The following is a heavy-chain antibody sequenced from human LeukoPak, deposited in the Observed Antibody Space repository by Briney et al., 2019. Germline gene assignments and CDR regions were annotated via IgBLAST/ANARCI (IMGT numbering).Heavy chain of an antibody. V-gene: IGHV4-39*01. J-gene: IGHJ6*03. D-gene: IGHD4-23*01. CDR2: LDSSGST. CDR3: SRSHDYGGLYFYYYMDV. Sequence: PSETLSLTCTVSGGSISSRSDYWGWIRQTPGKGLEWIGNLDSSGSTYYNPSLKSRVTISVGTSKNQFSLNLRPVTAADTATYFCSRSHDYGGLYFYYYMDVWGKGTTVTASS. CDR1: GGSISSRSDY.